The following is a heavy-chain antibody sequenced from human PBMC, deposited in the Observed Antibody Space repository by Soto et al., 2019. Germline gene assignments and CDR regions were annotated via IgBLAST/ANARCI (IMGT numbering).Heavy chain of an antibody. J-gene: IGHJ3*02. V-gene: IGHV4-59*08. Sequence: SETLSLTCTVSGGSISSYYWSWIRQPPGKGLEWIGYIYYSGSTNYNPSLKSRVTISVDTSKNQFSLKLSSVTAADTAVYYCARLTTYDFWSGYHDAFDIWAQGTMVTVSS. CDR1: GGSISSYY. D-gene: IGHD3-3*01. CDR3: ARLTTYDFWSGYHDAFDI. CDR2: IYYSGST.